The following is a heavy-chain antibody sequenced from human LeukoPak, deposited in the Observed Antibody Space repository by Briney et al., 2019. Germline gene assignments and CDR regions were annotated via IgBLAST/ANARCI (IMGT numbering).Heavy chain of an antibody. CDR1: GYTFTSYD. D-gene: IGHD3-3*01. V-gene: IGHV1-8*03. J-gene: IGHJ5*02. CDR3: ARELRRGPQHQDDFWSGYYGGFDP. CDR2: MNPNSGNT. Sequence: ASVKVSCKASGYTFTSYDINWVRQATGQGLEWMGWMNPNSGNTGYAQKFQGRVTITRNTSISTAYMELSSLRSEDTAVYYCARELRRGPQHQDDFWSGYYGGFDPWGQGTLVTVSS.